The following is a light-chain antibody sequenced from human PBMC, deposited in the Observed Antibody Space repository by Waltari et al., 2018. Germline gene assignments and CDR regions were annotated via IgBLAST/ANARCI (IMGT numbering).Light chain of an antibody. V-gene: IGLV3-21*04. J-gene: IGLJ2*01. Sequence: SYVLTQPPSVSVDPGKTARLTCGGEDIESKSVNWYQQKPGQAPLLVMFYDNDRPSEIPARFSGSNSGNTATLTITWVEAGDEADYHCQVWDDVTNSGVFGGGTKLTVL. CDR1: DIESKS. CDR3: QVWDDVTNSGV. CDR2: YDN.